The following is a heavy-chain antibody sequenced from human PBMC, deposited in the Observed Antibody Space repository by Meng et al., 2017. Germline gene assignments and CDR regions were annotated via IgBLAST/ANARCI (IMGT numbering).Heavy chain of an antibody. CDR3: ARTHRKPRHYYDSSGYPTYYYYGMDV. D-gene: IGHD3-22*01. J-gene: IGHJ6*02. Sequence: ASVKVSCKASGYTFTSYAMHWVRQAPGQRLEWMGWINAGNGNTKYSQKFQGRVTITRDTSASTAYMELSSLRSEDTAVYYCARTHRKPRHYYDSSGYPTYYYYGMDVWGQGTTVTVSS. CDR1: GYTFTSYA. V-gene: IGHV1-3*01. CDR2: INAGNGNT.